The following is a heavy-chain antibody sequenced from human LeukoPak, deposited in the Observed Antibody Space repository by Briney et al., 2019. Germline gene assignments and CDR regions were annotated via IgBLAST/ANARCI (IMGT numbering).Heavy chain of an antibody. J-gene: IGHJ3*02. CDR3: TREDDSSGYRPFDI. V-gene: IGHV1-2*06. Sequence: ASVKVSCKASGYTFTGYYIHWLRQAPGQGLEWMGRINPNSGGTNYAQKFQGRVTMTRDTSISTAYMDLSSLRSDDTAVYYCTREDDSSGYRPFDIWGQGTMVTVSS. D-gene: IGHD3-22*01. CDR1: GYTFTGYY. CDR2: INPNSGGT.